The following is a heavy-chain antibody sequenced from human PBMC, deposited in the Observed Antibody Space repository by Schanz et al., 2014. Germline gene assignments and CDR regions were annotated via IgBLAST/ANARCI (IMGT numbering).Heavy chain of an antibody. CDR2: IWYDGNNK. V-gene: IGHV3-33*06. D-gene: IGHD4-17*01. Sequence: VQLVESGGGLVRPGDSLRLSCAASGFTFSSYGMHWVRQAPGKGLEWVAVIWYDGNNKYYADSVKGRFTISRDNSKNILYLQMNSLRAEDTALYYCAKDPHKDYGGKPQTFDIWGQGTMVTVSS. J-gene: IGHJ3*02. CDR3: AKDPHKDYGGKPQTFDI. CDR1: GFTFSSYG.